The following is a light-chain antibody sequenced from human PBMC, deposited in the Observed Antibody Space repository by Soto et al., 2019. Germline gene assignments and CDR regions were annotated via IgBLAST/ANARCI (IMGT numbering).Light chain of an antibody. CDR2: GAS. Sequence: EIVMTQSPATLSVSPGERATLSCRASQSVSSNLAWYQQKPGQAPRLLIYGASTRATGIPARLSGSGSGTEFTLTISSLQSEDFAVYYCQQYYNWPPWTFGQGTKVEIK. CDR1: QSVSSN. J-gene: IGKJ1*01. V-gene: IGKV3-15*01. CDR3: QQYYNWPPWT.